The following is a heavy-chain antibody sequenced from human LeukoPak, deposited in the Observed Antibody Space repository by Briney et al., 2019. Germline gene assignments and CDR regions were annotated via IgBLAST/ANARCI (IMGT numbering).Heavy chain of an antibody. D-gene: IGHD6-13*01. Sequence: SETLSLTCTVSGGSISSNYYWGWIRQPPGKGLEWIVSFFYSGSTYYNPSLKSRVTISVDTSKNQFSLKLSSVTAADTAVYYCAQSLGSSNWIGNWFDPWGQGTLVTVSS. J-gene: IGHJ5*02. CDR2: FFYSGST. V-gene: IGHV4-39*01. CDR1: GGSISSNYY. CDR3: AQSLGSSNWIGNWFDP.